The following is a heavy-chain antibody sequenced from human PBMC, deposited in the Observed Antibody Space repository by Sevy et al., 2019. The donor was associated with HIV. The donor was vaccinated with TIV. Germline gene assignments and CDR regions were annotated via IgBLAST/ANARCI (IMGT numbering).Heavy chain of an antibody. J-gene: IGHJ4*02. V-gene: IGHV3-23*01. CDR3: AREGCTKPHDY. CDR2: LSFGCGEI. Sequence: GGSLRLSCAASGFTFSKYSMSRVRQPPGKGLEWVSTLSFGCGEINYAGSVKGRFTISRDNSKSSVYLQMNNLRPEDTAVYYCAREGCTKPHDYWGQGTLVTVSS. CDR1: GFTFSKYS. D-gene: IGHD2-8*01.